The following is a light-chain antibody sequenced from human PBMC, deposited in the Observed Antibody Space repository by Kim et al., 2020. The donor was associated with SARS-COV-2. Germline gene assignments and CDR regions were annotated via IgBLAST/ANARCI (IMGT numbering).Light chain of an antibody. Sequence: LSPGERATLPCRASQTGSSSNLAYYQQKPGQAPRLLIYGASTRATGIPDRFSGSGSGTDFTLSISRLEPEDFAVYYCQQYDSSPWTFGQGTKLEI. J-gene: IGKJ2*02. CDR2: GAS. CDR3: QQYDSSPWT. V-gene: IGKV3-20*01. CDR1: QTGSSSN.